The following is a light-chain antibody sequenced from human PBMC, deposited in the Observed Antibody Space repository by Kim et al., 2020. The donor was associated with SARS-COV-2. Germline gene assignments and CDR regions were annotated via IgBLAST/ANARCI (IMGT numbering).Light chain of an antibody. Sequence: SYELTQPPSVSVSPGQTASITCSGDKLGDKYACWYQQKPGQSPVLVIYQDSKRPSGIPERFSGPNSGNTATLTISGTQAMDEADYYCQAWDSSRVFGGGTQLTVL. CDR3: QAWDSSRV. CDR2: QDS. CDR1: KLGDKY. J-gene: IGLJ3*02. V-gene: IGLV3-1*01.